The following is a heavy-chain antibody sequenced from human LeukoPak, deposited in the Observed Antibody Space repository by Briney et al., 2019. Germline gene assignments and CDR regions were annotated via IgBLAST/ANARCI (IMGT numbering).Heavy chain of an antibody. CDR3: ARDGDIWNYLPYYYGMDG. J-gene: IGHJ6*02. Sequence: GGSLRLSCAASGFTFSSYWMHWVRHAPGKGLVWVSRINSDGSSTSYADSVKGRFTISRDNAKNTLYLQMNRLRAEDTAVYYCARDGDIWNYLPYYYGMDGWGQGTTVTVSS. CDR2: INSDGSST. CDR1: GFTFSSYW. V-gene: IGHV3-74*01. D-gene: IGHD1-7*01.